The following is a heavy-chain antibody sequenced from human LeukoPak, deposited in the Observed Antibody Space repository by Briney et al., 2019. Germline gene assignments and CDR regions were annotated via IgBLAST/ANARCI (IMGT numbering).Heavy chain of an antibody. Sequence: GGSLRLSYAASGFPLSSYAMSWVRQGPGKGLEWVAATSSSDPGTYHADSVRGRFTISRDNSKNTLYLQMSRLRVEDAAVYYCAKERQQLGINWFDPWGQGTLVTVSS. CDR3: AKERQQLGINWFDP. J-gene: IGHJ5*02. D-gene: IGHD6-13*01. CDR1: GFPLSSYA. V-gene: IGHV3-23*01. CDR2: TSSSDPGT.